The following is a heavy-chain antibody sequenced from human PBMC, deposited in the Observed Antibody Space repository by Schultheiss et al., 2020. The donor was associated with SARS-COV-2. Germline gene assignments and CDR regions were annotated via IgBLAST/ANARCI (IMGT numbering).Heavy chain of an antibody. CDR1: GGSISSGGYS. J-gene: IGHJ4*02. CDR2: IYYSGST. CDR3: ARLGRYGDYADY. V-gene: IGHV4-39*01. D-gene: IGHD4-17*01. Sequence: SETLSLTCAVSGGSISSGGYSWSWIRQPPGKGLEWIGSIYYSGSTYYNPSLKSRVTISVDTSKNQFSLKLSSVTAADTAVYYCARLGRYGDYADYWGQGTLVTVSS.